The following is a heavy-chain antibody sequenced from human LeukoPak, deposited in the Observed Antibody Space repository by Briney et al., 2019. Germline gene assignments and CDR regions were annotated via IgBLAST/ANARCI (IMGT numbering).Heavy chain of an antibody. CDR3: ARGLNYYDSSGYSPY. V-gene: IGHV1-8*03. CDR2: MNPNSGNT. D-gene: IGHD3-22*01. Sequence: ASVKVSCKASGYTFTGYYMHWVRQAPGQGLEWMGWMNPNSGNTGYAQKFQGRVTITRNTSISTAYMELSSLRSEDTAVYYCARGLNYYDSSGYSPYRGQGTLVTVSS. CDR1: GYTFTGYY. J-gene: IGHJ4*02.